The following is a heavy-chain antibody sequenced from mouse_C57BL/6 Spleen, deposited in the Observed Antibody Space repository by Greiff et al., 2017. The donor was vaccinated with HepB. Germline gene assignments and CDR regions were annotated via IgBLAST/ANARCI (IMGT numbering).Heavy chain of an antibody. Sequence: EVQLQQSGAELVRPGASVKLSCTASGFNIKDDYMHWVKQRPEQGLEWIGWIDPENGDTEYASKFQGKATITADTSSNTAYLQLSSLTSEDTAVYYCTRDSSRYFDDWGQGTTLTVSS. CDR1: GFNIKDDY. V-gene: IGHV14-4*01. CDR3: TRDSSRYFDD. D-gene: IGHD3-2*02. J-gene: IGHJ2*01. CDR2: IDPENGDT.